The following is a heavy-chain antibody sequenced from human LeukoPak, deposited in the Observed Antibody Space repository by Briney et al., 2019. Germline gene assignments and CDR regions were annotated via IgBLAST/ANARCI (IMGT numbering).Heavy chain of an antibody. V-gene: IGHV3-64*02. CDR3: ASARGSYGPFEF. Sequence: AGGSLRLSCSAAGFTLSSHPMHWVRQAPRKGLEYVSRSSTNGRSAIYADSDKGRFVISRNNSDNSMYLQMGSLSSQAMAVIYFASARGSYGPFEFWGQGALATVSS. D-gene: IGHD3-16*01. CDR1: GFTLSSHP. J-gene: IGHJ4*02. CDR2: SSTNGRSA.